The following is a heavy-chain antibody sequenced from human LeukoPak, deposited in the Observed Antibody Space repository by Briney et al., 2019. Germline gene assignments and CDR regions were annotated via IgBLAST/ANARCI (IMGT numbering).Heavy chain of an antibody. V-gene: IGHV1-46*01. CDR1: GYTFTSNY. J-gene: IGHJ4*02. D-gene: IGHD3-22*01. CDR3: ARKTYYYDSSGYYHD. CDR2: IAPSSGTT. Sequence: ASVKVSCKASGYTFTSNYMHWVRQAPGQGLEWMGVIAPSSGTTSYAQKFQGRVTMTRNTSISTAYMELSSLRSEDTAVYYCARKTYYYDSSGYYHDWGQGTLVTVSS.